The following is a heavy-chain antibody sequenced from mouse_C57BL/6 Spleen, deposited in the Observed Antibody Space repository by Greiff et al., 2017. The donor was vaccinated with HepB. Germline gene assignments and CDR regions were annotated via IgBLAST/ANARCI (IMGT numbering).Heavy chain of an antibody. Sequence: GGGLVQPKGSLKLSCAASGFRFNTYAMNWVRQAPGKGLEWVARIRSKSNNYATYYADSVKDRFTISRDDSESMLYLQMNNLKTEDTAMYYCVSGDYDGLDYWGQGTTLTVSS. D-gene: IGHD2-4*01. CDR2: IRSKSNNYAT. V-gene: IGHV10-1*01. CDR1: GFRFNTYA. J-gene: IGHJ2*01. CDR3: VSGDYDGLDY.